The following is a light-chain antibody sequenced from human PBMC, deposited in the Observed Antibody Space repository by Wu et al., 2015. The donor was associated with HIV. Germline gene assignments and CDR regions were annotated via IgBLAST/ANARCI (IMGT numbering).Light chain of an antibody. J-gene: IGKJ2*01. V-gene: IGKV3-15*01. CDR1: QSVSGH. Sequence: ETVMTQSPTTLSLSPGERATLSCRASQSVSGHLAWYQQKPGQAPRLLIYGSHHRASGVPDRFSGSGSGTEFTLTISSLQSEDFAEYYCQRYSKWPPHFGQGTKLEIK. CDR2: GSH. CDR3: QRYSKWPPH.